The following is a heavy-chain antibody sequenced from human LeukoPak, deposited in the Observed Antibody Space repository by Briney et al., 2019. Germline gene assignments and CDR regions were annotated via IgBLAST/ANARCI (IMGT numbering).Heavy chain of an antibody. CDR2: INSDGSST. CDR3: ARENYYDSSGYYHPSFDY. V-gene: IGHV3-74*01. CDR1: GFTFSSYW. Sequence: PGGSLRLSCAASGFTFSSYWMHWVRQAPAKGLVWVSRINSDGSSTSYADSVKGRFTISRDNAKNTLYLQTNSLRAEDTAVYYCARENYYDSSGYYHPSFDYWGQGTLVTVSS. J-gene: IGHJ4*02. D-gene: IGHD3-22*01.